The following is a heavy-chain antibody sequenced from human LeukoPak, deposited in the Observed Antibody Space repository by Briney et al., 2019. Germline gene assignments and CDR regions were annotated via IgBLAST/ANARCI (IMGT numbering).Heavy chain of an antibody. CDR3: AGVRCSGGSCPYYYYYYYMDV. Sequence: SETLSLTCTVSGGSISSSSYYWAWIRQPPGKGLEWIGSNHYSGSTYYNPSLQSRVTISIDTSKNQFSLKLRFVTAADTAVYYCAGVRCSGGSCPYYYYYYYMDVWGKGTTVTVSS. D-gene: IGHD2-15*01. V-gene: IGHV4-39*07. CDR1: GGSISSSSYY. CDR2: NHYSGST. J-gene: IGHJ6*03.